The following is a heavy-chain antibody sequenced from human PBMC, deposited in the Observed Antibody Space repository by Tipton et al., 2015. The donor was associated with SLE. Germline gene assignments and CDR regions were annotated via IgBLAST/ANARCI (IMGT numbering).Heavy chain of an antibody. Sequence: QSGAEVKKPGASVKVSCKAFGYSFTGYYVHWVRQAPGQGLEWMGQINPNSGDTSYALNFQGRVTMTSDMSLSTAYMELSGLTSDDTAVYYCARSSLFWGQGTLVTVSS. J-gene: IGHJ4*02. CDR1: GYSFTGYY. D-gene: IGHD2-2*01. CDR3: ARSSLF. V-gene: IGHV1-2*06. CDR2: INPNSGDT.